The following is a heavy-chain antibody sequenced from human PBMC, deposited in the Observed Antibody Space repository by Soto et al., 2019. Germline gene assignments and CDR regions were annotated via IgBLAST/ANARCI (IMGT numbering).Heavy chain of an antibody. V-gene: IGHV1-18*01. CDR1: GYSFTTYG. CDR3: AREGPAPYYYYGMDV. Sequence: QVQLVQSRGEVKKPGASVKVSCKTSGYSFTTYGISWVRQAPGQGLEWMGWISGYNGNTNYAQKLKGRLTMTTDTSTSTAYMVLRSRTSDDTAVYYCAREGPAPYYYYGMDVWGQGSTVTVSS. CDR2: ISGYNGNT. J-gene: IGHJ6*02.